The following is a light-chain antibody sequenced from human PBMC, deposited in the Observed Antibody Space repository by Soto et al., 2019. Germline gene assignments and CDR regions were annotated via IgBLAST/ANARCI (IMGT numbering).Light chain of an antibody. CDR3: QQHGTSPVSWT. CDR1: QSISSSY. CDR2: DAS. Sequence: EIVLTQSPGTLSLSPGERATLSCRASQSISSSYLAWYQQKPGQAPRLLIYDASSRATGIPDRFSGSGSGTDFTLTISRLEPEDFAVYYCQQHGTSPVSWTFGQGTKVEIK. V-gene: IGKV3-20*01. J-gene: IGKJ1*01.